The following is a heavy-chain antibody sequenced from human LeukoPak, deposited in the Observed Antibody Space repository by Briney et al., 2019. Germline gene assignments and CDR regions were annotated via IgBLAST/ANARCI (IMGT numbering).Heavy chain of an antibody. J-gene: IGHJ4*02. Sequence: PSETLSLTCTVSGGSISRSSYYWGWIRQPPGKGLEWIGSIFYSGSTYYNPSLKSRVTISVDKSKNQFSLKLSSVTAADTAVYYCAGGVGCSGGSCYSAGDYWGQGTLVTVSS. CDR1: GGSISRSSYY. CDR3: AGGVGCSGGSCYSAGDY. D-gene: IGHD2-15*01. CDR2: IFYSGST. V-gene: IGHV4-39*07.